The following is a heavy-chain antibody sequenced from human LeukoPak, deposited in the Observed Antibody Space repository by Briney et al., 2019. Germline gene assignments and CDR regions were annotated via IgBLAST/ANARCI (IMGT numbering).Heavy chain of an antibody. J-gene: IGHJ6*02. CDR3: ASFPHEDYYYYGMDV. V-gene: IGHV1-8*01. CDR2: MNPNSGNT. Sequence: ASVKVSCKASGYTFTSYDINWVRQATGQGLEWMGWMNPNSGNTGYAQKFQGRVTMTRNTSISTAYMELSSLRSKDTAVYYCASFPHEDYYYYGMDVWGQGTTVTVSS. CDR1: GYTFTSYD.